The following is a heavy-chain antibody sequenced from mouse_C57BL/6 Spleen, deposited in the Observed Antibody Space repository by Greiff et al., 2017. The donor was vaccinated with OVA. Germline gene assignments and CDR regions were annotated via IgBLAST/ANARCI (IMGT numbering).Heavy chain of an antibody. CDR1: GYTFTSYW. J-gene: IGHJ3*01. CDR2: IYPGSGST. D-gene: IGHD2-4*01. V-gene: IGHV1-55*01. CDR3: ARFDDYDGAWFAY. Sequence: QLQQPGAELVKPGASVKMSCKASGYTFTSYWITWVKQRPGQGLEWIGDIYPGSGSTNYNEKFKSKATLTVDTSSSTAYMQLSSLTSEDSAVYYCARFDDYDGAWFAYWGQGTLVTVSA.